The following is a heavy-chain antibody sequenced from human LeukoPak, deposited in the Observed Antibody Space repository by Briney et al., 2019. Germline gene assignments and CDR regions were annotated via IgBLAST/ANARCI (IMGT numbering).Heavy chain of an antibody. CDR2: IYTSGST. CDR1: GGSISSYY. CDR3: ARQIPTSIAARRLGWFDP. V-gene: IGHV4-4*09. D-gene: IGHD6-6*01. Sequence: PSETLSLTCTVSGGSISSYYWSWIRQPPGKGLEWIGYIYTSGSTNYNPSLKSRVTISVDTSKNQLSLKLSSVTAADTAVYYCARQIPTSIAARRLGWFDPWGQGTLVTVSS. J-gene: IGHJ5*02.